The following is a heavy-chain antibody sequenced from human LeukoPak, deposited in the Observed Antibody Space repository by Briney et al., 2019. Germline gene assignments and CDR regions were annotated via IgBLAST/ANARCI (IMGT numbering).Heavy chain of an antibody. V-gene: IGHV3-74*01. J-gene: IGHJ4*02. CDR3: ARERGVSHPFDY. Sequence: GGSLRLSCAASGFNFINTWMHWVRQAPGKGLVWVARIKNDGSGIIYADSVKGRFTISRDNARNTLYLQMNSLRAEDTAVYYCARERGVSHPFDYWGQGTLVTVSS. CDR1: GFNFINTW. D-gene: IGHD2-21*01. CDR2: IKNDGSGI.